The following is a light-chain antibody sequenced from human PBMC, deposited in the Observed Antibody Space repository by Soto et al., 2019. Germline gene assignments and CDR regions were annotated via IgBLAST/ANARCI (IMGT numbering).Light chain of an antibody. J-gene: IGKJ1*01. CDR3: LQDYGDSWT. CDR2: AAS. CDR1: RDVGSN. V-gene: IGKV1-6*01. Sequence: QMTQSPSSLSASVGEKIIITCRASRDVGSNVSWYQQKPGQAPKLLIYAASNLYTGVPSRFSGSRSGTEFTLTISSLQPEDFASYYCLQDYGDSWTFGQGTKVDIK.